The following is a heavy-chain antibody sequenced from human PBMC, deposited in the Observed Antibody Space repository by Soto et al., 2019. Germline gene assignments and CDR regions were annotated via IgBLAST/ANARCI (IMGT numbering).Heavy chain of an antibody. CDR1: GGSISSYY. J-gene: IGHJ6*03. Sequence: SETLSLTCTVSGGSISSYYWSWIRQPPGKGLEWIGYIYYSGSTNYNPSLKSRVTLSVDTSKNQFSLKLSPVTAADTAVYYCARSTQRPAMVLNYYGSGSKDYYYYYYMDVWGKGTTVTGSS. CDR3: ARSTQRPAMVLNYYGSGSKDYYYYYYMDV. CDR2: IYYSGST. V-gene: IGHV4-59*01. D-gene: IGHD3-10*01.